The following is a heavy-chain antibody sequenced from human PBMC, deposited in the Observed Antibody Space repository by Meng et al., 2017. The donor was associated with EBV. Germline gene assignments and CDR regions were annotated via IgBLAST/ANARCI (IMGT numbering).Heavy chain of an antibody. CDR1: GYTFTSYG. Sequence: VHVVQSGPGVKKPGASVKVSCKASGYTFTSYGISWVRQAPGQGLEWMGWISAYNGNTNYAQKLQGRVTMTTDTSTSTAYMELRSLRSDDTAVYYCARETSGYDFNWFDPWGQGTLVTVSS. D-gene: IGHD5-12*01. J-gene: IGHJ5*02. CDR2: ISAYNGNT. V-gene: IGHV1-18*01. CDR3: ARETSGYDFNWFDP.